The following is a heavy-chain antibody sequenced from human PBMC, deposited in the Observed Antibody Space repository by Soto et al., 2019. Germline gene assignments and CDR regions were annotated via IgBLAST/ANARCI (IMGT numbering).Heavy chain of an antibody. CDR3: AKDGRIQLWLGYYGMDV. Sequence: GGSLRLSCAASGFTFSSYAISWVRQAPGKGLEWVAAIGGSGGSISYADSVEGRFTISRDNSKNTLYLQMNSLRAEDTAVYYCAKDGRIQLWLGYYGMDVWGQGTTVTGSS. CDR2: IGGSGGSI. V-gene: IGHV3-23*01. D-gene: IGHD5-18*01. CDR1: GFTFSSYA. J-gene: IGHJ6*02.